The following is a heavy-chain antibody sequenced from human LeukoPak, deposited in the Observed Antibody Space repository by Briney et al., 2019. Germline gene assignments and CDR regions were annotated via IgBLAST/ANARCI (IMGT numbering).Heavy chain of an antibody. D-gene: IGHD5-18*01. CDR1: GGSFSGYY. V-gene: IGHV4-34*01. Sequence: SETLSLTCAVYGGSFSGYYWSWIRQPPGKGLEWIGEINHSGSTNYNPSLKSRVTISVDTSKNQFSLKLSSVTAADTAVYYCVRGWGYSYGYLFNYWGQGTLVTVSS. J-gene: IGHJ4*02. CDR2: INHSGST. CDR3: VRGWGYSYGYLFNY.